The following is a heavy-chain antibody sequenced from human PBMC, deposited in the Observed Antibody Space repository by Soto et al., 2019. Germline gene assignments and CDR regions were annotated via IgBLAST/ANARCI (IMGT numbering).Heavy chain of an antibody. D-gene: IGHD3-3*02. CDR1: GFTFSSYA. CDR3: ARSLFLASTDTEPFDY. J-gene: IGHJ4*02. V-gene: IGHV3-23*01. CDR2: ISGGGNDA. Sequence: EAQLLESGGGLVQPWGSLVLSCAASGFTFSSYAMSWVRQAPGKGLEWVSSISGGGNDAFYAVSVKGRFTISRDNSRNTLYLQMSSLRADDTAIYYCARSLFLASTDTEPFDYWGQGALVTVSS.